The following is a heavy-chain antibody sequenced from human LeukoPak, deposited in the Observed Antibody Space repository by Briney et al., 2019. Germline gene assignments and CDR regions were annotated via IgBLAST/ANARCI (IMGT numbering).Heavy chain of an antibody. CDR1: GGSFSSSTYY. CDR3: ARQIIRGQYLVHFDY. CDR2: IFYSGST. Sequence: SETLSLTCTVSGGSFSSSTYYWGWIRQPPGKGLEWLGSIFYSGSTYYNPSLKSRVTISVDTSKNQFSLKLNSVTAADTAVYYCARQIIRGQYLVHFDYWSQGILVTVSS. D-gene: IGHD6-13*01. V-gene: IGHV4-39*01. J-gene: IGHJ4*02.